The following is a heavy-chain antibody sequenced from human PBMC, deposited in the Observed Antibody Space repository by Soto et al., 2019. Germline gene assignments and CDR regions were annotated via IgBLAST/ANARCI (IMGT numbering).Heavy chain of an antibody. CDR2: IYYSGST. J-gene: IGHJ4*02. CDR1: GGSISSYY. Sequence: SETLSLTCTVSGGSISSYYWSWIRQPPGKGLEWIGYIYYSGSTNYNPSLKSRVTISVDTSKNQFSLKLSSVTAADTAVYYCARHLTPKKQLDYWGQGTLVTVSS. D-gene: IGHD2-21*02. V-gene: IGHV4-59*01. CDR3: ARHLTPKKQLDY.